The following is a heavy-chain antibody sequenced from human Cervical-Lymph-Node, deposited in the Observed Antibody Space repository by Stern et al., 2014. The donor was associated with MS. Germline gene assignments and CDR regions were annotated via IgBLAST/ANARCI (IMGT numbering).Heavy chain of an antibody. V-gene: IGHV1-2*02. CDR2: INPNSGDT. D-gene: IGHD3-10*01. CDR3: ARDGRSSYGSGSYYSSGY. J-gene: IGHJ4*02. CDR1: GYSFTGYF. Sequence: VQLVESGAEVKKPGASVKVSCKASGYSFTGYFLHWVRQAPGQGLEWVGWINPNSGDTNYAQKFHGRVTMTRDSSSSTAYRELSSLRSDDTAVYYCARDGRSSYGSGSYYSSGYWGQGTLVTVSS.